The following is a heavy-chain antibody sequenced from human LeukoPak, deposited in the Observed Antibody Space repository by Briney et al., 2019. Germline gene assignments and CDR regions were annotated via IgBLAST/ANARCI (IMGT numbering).Heavy chain of an antibody. CDR3: ARHYSGSSSFGDY. D-gene: IGHD1-26*01. J-gene: IGHJ4*02. CDR2: IYYSGST. CDR1: GGSISSYY. Sequence: PSETLSLTCTVSGGSISSYYWSWIRQPPGKGLEWIGYIYYSGSTNYNPSLKSRVTISVDTSKNQFSLKLSSVTAADTAVYYCARHYSGSSSFGDYWGQGTLVTVSS. V-gene: IGHV4-59*01.